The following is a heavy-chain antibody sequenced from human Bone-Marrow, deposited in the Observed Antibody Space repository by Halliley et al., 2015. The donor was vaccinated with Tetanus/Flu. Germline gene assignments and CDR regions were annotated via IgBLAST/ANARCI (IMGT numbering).Heavy chain of an antibody. V-gene: IGHV3-23*01. CDR3: AKGTDDYDSNGYVDY. J-gene: IGHJ4*02. CDR2: ITGSDGRS. D-gene: IGHD3-22*01. Sequence: VSSITGSDGRSYYADSVKGRFTLSRDNSRNTVHLQMNGLRAEDTAVYYCAKGTDDYDSNGYVDYWGQGTLVTVAS.